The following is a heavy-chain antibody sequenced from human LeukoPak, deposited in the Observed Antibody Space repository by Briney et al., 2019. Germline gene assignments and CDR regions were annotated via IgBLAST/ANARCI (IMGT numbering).Heavy chain of an antibody. CDR3: ARDKGRLLEWLLLGDSPIDP. CDR1: GYTFTSYG. Sequence: ASVKVSCKASGYTFTSYGISWVRQAPGQGLEWMGWISAYNGNTNYAQKLQGRVTMSTDTSTSTAYMELRSLRSDDTAVYYCARDKGRLLEWLLLGDSPIDPWGQGTLVTVSS. J-gene: IGHJ5*02. D-gene: IGHD3-3*01. CDR2: ISAYNGNT. V-gene: IGHV1-18*01.